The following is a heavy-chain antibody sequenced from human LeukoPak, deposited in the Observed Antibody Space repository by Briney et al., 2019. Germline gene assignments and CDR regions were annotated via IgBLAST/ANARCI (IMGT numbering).Heavy chain of an antibody. V-gene: IGHV1-69*05. CDR1: GGTFSSYA. CDR3: ARDSVEGSSWYGYYYYYYMDV. J-gene: IGHJ6*03. CDR2: IIPIFGTA. Sequence: SVKVSCKVSGGTFSSYAISRVRQAPGQGLEWMGGIIPIFGTANYAQKFQGRVTITTDESTSTAYMELSSLRSEDTAVYYCARDSVEGSSWYGYYYYYYMDVWGKGTTVTVSS. D-gene: IGHD6-13*01.